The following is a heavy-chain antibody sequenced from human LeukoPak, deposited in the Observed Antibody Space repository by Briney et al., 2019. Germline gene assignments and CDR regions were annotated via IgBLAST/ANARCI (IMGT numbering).Heavy chain of an antibody. CDR3: VREYSTMAFDY. J-gene: IGHJ4*02. D-gene: IGHD4-11*01. V-gene: IGHV7-4-1*02. CDR2: INTINGNP. CDR1: GYTFTTYA. Sequence: ASVKVSYKASGYTFTTYAIHWVRQAPGQRLEWMGWINTINGNPTYAQGFTGRFAFSLDTSVRTAYLQVNSLKGEDTAVYYCVREYSTMAFDYWGQGTLVTVSS.